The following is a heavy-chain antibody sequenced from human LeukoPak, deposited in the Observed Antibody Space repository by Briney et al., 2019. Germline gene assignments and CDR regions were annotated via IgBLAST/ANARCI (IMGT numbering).Heavy chain of an antibody. V-gene: IGHV3-9*01. Sequence: GGSLRLSCAASGFIFNDYAMYWVRQAPGKGLEWDSGINWNSDNIGYAASVKGRFTISRDDAKNSLFLQMNSLRPEDTALYYCARASYYYDTTGLGAVDIWGQGTMVTVSS. CDR3: ARASYYYDTTGLGAVDI. D-gene: IGHD3-22*01. CDR2: INWNSDNI. CDR1: GFIFNDYA. J-gene: IGHJ3*02.